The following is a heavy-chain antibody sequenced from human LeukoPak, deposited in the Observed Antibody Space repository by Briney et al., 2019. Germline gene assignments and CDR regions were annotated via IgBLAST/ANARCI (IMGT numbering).Heavy chain of an antibody. J-gene: IGHJ6*03. D-gene: IGHD3-3*01. CDR3: ATDPRTTVFGTFRYYYMDV. Sequence: ASVKVSCKASGYTFTSYGISWVRQAPGQGLEWMGWINPDSGYTNYAQKLQGRVTTTRDTSTNTAYMELSRLTSDDTAVYYCATDPRTTVFGTFRYYYMDVWGEGTTVAVSS. CDR1: GYTFTSYG. V-gene: IGHV1-18*01. CDR2: INPDSGYT.